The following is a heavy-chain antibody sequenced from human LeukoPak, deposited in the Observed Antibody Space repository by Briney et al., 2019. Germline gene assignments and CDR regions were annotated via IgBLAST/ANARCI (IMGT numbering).Heavy chain of an antibody. CDR3: ARGLYSSGWYTAYYYYMDV. D-gene: IGHD6-13*01. CDR2: MNPNSGNT. J-gene: IGHJ6*03. V-gene: IGHV1-8*01. CDR1: GYTFTSYD. Sequence: PSVKVSCKASGYTFTSYDINWVRQATGQGLEWMGWMNPNSGNTGYAQKFQGRVTMTRNTSISTAYMELSSLRSEDTAVYYCARGLYSSGWYTAYYYYMDVWGKGTTVTISS.